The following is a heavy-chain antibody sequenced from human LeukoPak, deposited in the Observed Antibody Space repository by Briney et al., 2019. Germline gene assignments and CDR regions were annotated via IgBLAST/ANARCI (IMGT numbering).Heavy chain of an antibody. Sequence: GGSLRLSCAASGFTFSSYGMHWVRQAPGKGLEWVAFIRYDGSNKYYADSVKGRFTISRDNSKNTLYLQMNSLSAEDTAFYYCAKEELRRITMWGYMDVWGKGTTVTISS. CDR3: AKEELRRITMWGYMDV. J-gene: IGHJ6*03. V-gene: IGHV3-30*02. D-gene: IGHD3-10*02. CDR1: GFTFSSYG. CDR2: IRYDGSNK.